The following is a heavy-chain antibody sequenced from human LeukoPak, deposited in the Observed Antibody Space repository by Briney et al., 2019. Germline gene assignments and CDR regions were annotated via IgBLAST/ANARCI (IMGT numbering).Heavy chain of an antibody. CDR1: GYTFSSYG. V-gene: IGHV1-69*13. J-gene: IGHJ4*02. Sequence: SVKVSCRASGYTFSSYGISWVRPAPGQGLEWMGGCIPIFGTANYAQKFQGRVTITADESTSTAYMELSSLRSEDTAVYYCASRGYSYGIGYFDYWGQGTLVTVSS. CDR2: CIPIFGTA. D-gene: IGHD5-18*01. CDR3: ASRGYSYGIGYFDY.